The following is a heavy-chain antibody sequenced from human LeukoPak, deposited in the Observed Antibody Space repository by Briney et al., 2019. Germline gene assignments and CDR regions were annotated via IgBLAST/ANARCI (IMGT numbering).Heavy chain of an antibody. CDR1: GFTFSSYA. CDR2: ISGSGGST. Sequence: GGSLRLSCAASGFTFSSYAMSWVRQAPGKGLEWVSAISGSGGSTYYADSVKGRFTISRDNSKNTLYLQMNSLRAEDTAVYYCAKVRRMSIAVAGNYFDYWGQGTLVTVSS. J-gene: IGHJ4*02. V-gene: IGHV3-23*01. D-gene: IGHD6-19*01. CDR3: AKVRRMSIAVAGNYFDY.